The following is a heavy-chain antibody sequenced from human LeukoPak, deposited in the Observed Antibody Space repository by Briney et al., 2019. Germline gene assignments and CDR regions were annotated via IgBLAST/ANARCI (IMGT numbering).Heavy chain of an antibody. V-gene: IGHV1-69*13. D-gene: IGHD2-2*01. CDR1: GGTFSSYA. Sequence: ASVKVSCKASGGTFSSYAISWVRQAPGQGLEWMGGIIPIFGTANYAQKFQGRVTITADESTSTAYMELSSLGSEDTAVYYCARLYCSSTSCYAGEWGVNYYYGMDVWGQGTTVTVSS. J-gene: IGHJ6*02. CDR3: ARLYCSSTSCYAGEWGVNYYYGMDV. CDR2: IIPIFGTA.